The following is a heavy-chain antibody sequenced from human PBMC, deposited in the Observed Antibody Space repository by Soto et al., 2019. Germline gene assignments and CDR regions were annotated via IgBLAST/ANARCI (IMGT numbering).Heavy chain of an antibody. Sequence: GESLKISCKGSGYSFTSYWIGWVRQMPGKGLEWMGIIYPGDSDTRYSPSFEGQVTISADNSISTAYLQWSGLKASDTAMYYCARLGKPLGRFSYGMDVWGQGTTVTVSS. CDR1: GYSFTSYW. J-gene: IGHJ6*02. CDR2: IYPGDSDT. V-gene: IGHV5-51*01. CDR3: ARLGKPLGRFSYGMDV. D-gene: IGHD6-13*01.